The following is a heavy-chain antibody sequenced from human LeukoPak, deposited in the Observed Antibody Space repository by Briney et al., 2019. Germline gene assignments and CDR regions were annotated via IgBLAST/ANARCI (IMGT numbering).Heavy chain of an antibody. J-gene: IGHJ4*02. Sequence: PGGSLRLSCAASGFTFSSYGMHWVRQAPGKGLEWVAVISYDGSNKYYADSVKGRFTISRDNSENTLYLQLNSLRAEDTAVYYCAKDVGPLMDTAMIDWGQGTLVTVSS. CDR2: ISYDGSNK. CDR1: GFTFSSYG. D-gene: IGHD5-18*01. V-gene: IGHV3-30*18. CDR3: AKDVGPLMDTAMID.